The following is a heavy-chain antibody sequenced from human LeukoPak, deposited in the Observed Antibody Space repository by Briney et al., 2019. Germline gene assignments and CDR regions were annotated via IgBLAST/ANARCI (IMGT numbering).Heavy chain of an antibody. D-gene: IGHD3-9*01. CDR3: AKDHERYFDWLLSIIGGYFDY. J-gene: IGHJ4*02. V-gene: IGHV3-23*01. CDR1: GFTFSSYG. Sequence: GGTLRLSCAASGFTFSSYGMSWVRQAPGKGLEWVSAISGSGGSTYYADSVKGRFTISRDNSKNTLYLQMNSLRAEDTAVYYCAKDHERYFDWLLSIIGGYFDYWGQGTLVTVSS. CDR2: ISGSGGST.